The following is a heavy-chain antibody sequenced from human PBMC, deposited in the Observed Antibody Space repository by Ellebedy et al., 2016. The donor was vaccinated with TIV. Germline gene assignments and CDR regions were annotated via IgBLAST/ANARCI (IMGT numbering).Heavy chain of an antibody. CDR3: ARQADLYSNYVFTYYYYGMDV. J-gene: IGHJ6*02. CDR1: GGSFSGYY. V-gene: IGHV4-34*01. CDR2: INHSGST. Sequence: SETLSLXXAVYGGSFSGYYWSWIRQPPGKGLEWIGEINHSGSTNYNPSLKSRVTISVDTSKNQFSLKLSSVTAADTAVYYCARQADLYSNYVFTYYYYGMDVWGQGTTVTVSS. D-gene: IGHD4-11*01.